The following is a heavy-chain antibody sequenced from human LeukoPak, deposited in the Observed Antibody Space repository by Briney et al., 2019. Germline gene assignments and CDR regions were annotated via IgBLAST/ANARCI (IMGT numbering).Heavy chain of an antibody. CDR1: GGSISSSSYY. CDR3: ARHSRAVAGYYYYYGMDV. J-gene: IGHJ6*02. D-gene: IGHD6-19*01. CDR2: IYYSGST. V-gene: IGHV4-39*01. Sequence: PSETLSLTCTVSGGSISSSSYYWGWIRQPPGKGLEWIGSIYYSGSTYYNPSLKSRVTISVDTSKNQFSLRLSSVTAADTAVYYCARHSRAVAGYYYYYGMDVWGQGTTVTVSS.